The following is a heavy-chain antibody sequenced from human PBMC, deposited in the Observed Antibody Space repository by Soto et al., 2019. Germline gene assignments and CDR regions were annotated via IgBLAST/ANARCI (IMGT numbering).Heavy chain of an antibody. J-gene: IGHJ4*02. D-gene: IGHD6-19*01. CDR2: LSYEGSEE. CDR1: GFNFGVFG. V-gene: IGHV3-30*03. CDR3: ALTRRSALLEVAGPGFEY. Sequence: ESGGGVVQPGRSLRLSCAASGFNFGVFGMHWVRQAPGKGLEWLSVLSYEGSEEYYADSVRGRFTISRDNSKNTLFLQMDGLRVDDTGVYYCALTRRSALLEVAGPGFEYWGQGTLVTVS.